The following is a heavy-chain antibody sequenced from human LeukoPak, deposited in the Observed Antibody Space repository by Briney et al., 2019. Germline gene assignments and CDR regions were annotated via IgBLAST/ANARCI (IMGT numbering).Heavy chain of an antibody. Sequence: GGSLRLSCAASGFAFSSYAMSWVRQAPGKGLEWVSTFSGISTTSYADAVKGRVTISRDNSKNTLYLQMDSLRAEDTAVYYCAKLRQWQPQRYFFEYWGQGALVTVAS. D-gene: IGHD6-19*01. CDR3: AKLRQWQPQRYFFEY. V-gene: IGHV3-23*01. CDR1: GFAFSSYA. J-gene: IGHJ4*02. CDR2: FSGISTT.